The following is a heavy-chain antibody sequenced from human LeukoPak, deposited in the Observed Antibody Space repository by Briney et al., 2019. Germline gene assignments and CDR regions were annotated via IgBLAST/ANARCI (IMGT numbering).Heavy chain of an antibody. CDR1: GFTFSTDG. J-gene: IGHJ4*02. Sequence: VGSLRLSCAASGFTFSTDGMHWVRQAPGKGLERGAFIRYDGSSKYYAESVKGRFTISRDKSRNTPYLQMNSLRAEDTAVYYCAKDFYSGSLGYFDFWGQGTLVTVSS. CDR3: AKDFYSGSLGYFDF. D-gene: IGHD1-26*01. CDR2: IRYDGSSK. V-gene: IGHV3-30*02.